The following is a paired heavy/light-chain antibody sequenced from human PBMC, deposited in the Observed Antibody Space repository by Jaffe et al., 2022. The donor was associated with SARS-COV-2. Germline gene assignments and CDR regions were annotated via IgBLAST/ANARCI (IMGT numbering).Heavy chain of an antibody. J-gene: IGHJ4*02. CDR3: AREGVTYLDTTSDYFDY. CDR1: GDSFSSVTHF. V-gene: IGHV4-61*02. Sequence: QVQLQESGPRLVKPSQTLSLTCTVSGDSFSSVTHFWSWVRQPAGKGLEYIGRIYTSGSTNYNPSLKSRVTMSIDASKKQFSLHLSSVTAADTAVYYCAREGVTYLDTTSDYFDYWGQGTLVTVSS. D-gene: IGHD1-26*01. CDR2: IYTSGST.
Light chain of an antibody. CDR3: QSYDSSLSAVI. V-gene: IGLV1-40*01. Sequence: QSVLTQPPSVSGAPGQRVTISCTGSSSNIAAGYDVHWYQQLPGTAPKLLIYGNRNRPSGVPDRFSGSKSGTSASLAITGLQAEDEADYYCQSYDSSLSAVIFGGGTKLTVL. J-gene: IGLJ2*01. CDR1: SSNIAAGYD. CDR2: GNR.